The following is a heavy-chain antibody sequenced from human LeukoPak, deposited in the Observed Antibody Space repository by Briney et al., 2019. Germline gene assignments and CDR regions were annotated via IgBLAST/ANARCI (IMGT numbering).Heavy chain of an antibody. CDR3: ATIVVGATTPFDF. D-gene: IGHD1-26*01. CDR1: GGSISNNIYY. Sequence: PSVTLSLTCTVSGGSISNNIYYWAWIRQPPGKGLEWIGSIHYTGRTYLNPFLKSRVTISVDTSKNGFSLKLNSVTAADTAVYYCATIVVGATTPFDFWGQGTLVTVSS. CDR2: IHYTGRT. J-gene: IGHJ4*02. V-gene: IGHV4-39*01.